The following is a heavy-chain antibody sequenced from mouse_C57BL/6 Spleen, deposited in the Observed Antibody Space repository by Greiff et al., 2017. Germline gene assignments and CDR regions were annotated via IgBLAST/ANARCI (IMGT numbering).Heavy chain of an antibody. D-gene: IGHD1-1*01. CDR3: AREGSSRFAY. CDR1: GFTFSSYA. Sequence: EVQLVESGGGLVKPGGSLKLSCAASGFTFSSYAMSWVRQTPEKRLEWVATISDGGSYTYYPDNVKGRFTISRDNAKNNLYLQMSHLKSEDTAMYYCAREGSSRFAYWGQGTLVTVSA. V-gene: IGHV5-4*01. CDR2: ISDGGSYT. J-gene: IGHJ3*01.